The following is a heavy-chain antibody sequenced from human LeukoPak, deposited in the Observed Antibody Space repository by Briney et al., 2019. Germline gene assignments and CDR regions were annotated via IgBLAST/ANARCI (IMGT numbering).Heavy chain of an antibody. Sequence: GGSLRLSCAASGFTFSDYSMNWVRQAPGKGLEWVSSISGSGGSTYYADSVKGRFTISRDNSKNTLYLQMNSLRAEDTAVYYCAKDQGLGNFYDSSGYFGLFDYWGQGTLVTVSS. CDR1: GFTFSDYS. CDR2: ISGSGGST. J-gene: IGHJ4*02. CDR3: AKDQGLGNFYDSSGYFGLFDY. V-gene: IGHV3-23*01. D-gene: IGHD3-22*01.